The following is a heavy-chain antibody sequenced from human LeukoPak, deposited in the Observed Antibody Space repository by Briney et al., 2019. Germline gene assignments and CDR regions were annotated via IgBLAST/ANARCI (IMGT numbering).Heavy chain of an antibody. J-gene: IGHJ6*03. V-gene: IGHV1-8*03. CDR3: ARGGLRSISVYYYYYMDV. Sequence: ASVKVSCKASGYTFTSYDINWVRQATGQGLEWMGWMNPNSGNTGYAQKFQGRVTITRNTSISTAYMELSSLSSEDTAVYYCARGGLRSISVYYYYYMDVWGKGTTVTVSS. CDR2: MNPNSGNT. CDR1: GYTFTSYD. D-gene: IGHD4-17*01.